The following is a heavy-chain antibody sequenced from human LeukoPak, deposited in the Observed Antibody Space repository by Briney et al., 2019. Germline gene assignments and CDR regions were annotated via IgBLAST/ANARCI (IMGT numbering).Heavy chain of an antibody. V-gene: IGHV3-30*02. D-gene: IGHD3-10*01. CDR1: GFDFSSYA. CDR2: IRYDGTEK. Sequence: PGGSLRLSCAASGFDFSSYAMQCVRQTPGKGLEWVAFIRYDGTEKNYADTVKGRFTISRENSKNILYLQMNSLRPADKAVYFCSKGGRLYYNGSGNYYNVGFDWVQGTLVTVSS. J-gene: IGHJ4*02. CDR3: SKGGRLYYNGSGNYYNVGFD.